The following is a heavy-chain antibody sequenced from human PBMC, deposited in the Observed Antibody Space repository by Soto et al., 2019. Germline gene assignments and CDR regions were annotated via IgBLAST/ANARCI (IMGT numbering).Heavy chain of an antibody. CDR3: ARIQVATSMISWLDP. Sequence: SETLSLTCTVSGGSVSSGDYYWSWIRQPPGKGLEWIGYIYYSGNTNYNPSLKSRVIISVDTSKNLFSLKLTSVTAADTAVYYCARIQVATSMISWLDPWGQGTLVTVSS. CDR2: IYYSGNT. J-gene: IGHJ5*02. V-gene: IGHV4-61*08. D-gene: IGHD5-12*01. CDR1: GGSVSSGDYY.